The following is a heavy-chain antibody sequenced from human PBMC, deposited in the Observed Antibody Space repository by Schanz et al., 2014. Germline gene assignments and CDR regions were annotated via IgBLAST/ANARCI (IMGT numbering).Heavy chain of an antibody. CDR2: ISTFRNEDT. CDR1: RYTFNTYG. CDR3: ARGFDCWDR. V-gene: IGHV1-18*01. D-gene: IGHD3-3*01. Sequence: QGQLVQSGPEVKEPGASVKVSCEASRYTFNTYGLNWVRQAPGQGPEFMGWISTFRNEDTNSAQRFQGRLTMTTDTSTSTAYMELRSLRSDDTAVYYCARGFDCWDRWGQGTLVIVSS. J-gene: IGHJ4*02.